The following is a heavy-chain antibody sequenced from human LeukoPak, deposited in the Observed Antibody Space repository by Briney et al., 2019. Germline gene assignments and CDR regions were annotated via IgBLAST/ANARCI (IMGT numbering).Heavy chain of an antibody. CDR2: IYTSGST. J-gene: IGHJ4*02. D-gene: IGHD4-17*01. CDR3: ARASHDYGDYSHFDY. Sequence: SETLSLTCTVSGGSISSGSYYWSWIRQPAGKGLEWIGRIYTSGSTHYNPSLKSRVTISVDTSKNQFSLKLSSVTAADTAVYYCARASHDYGDYSHFDYWGQGTLVTVSS. CDR1: GGSISSGSYY. V-gene: IGHV4-61*02.